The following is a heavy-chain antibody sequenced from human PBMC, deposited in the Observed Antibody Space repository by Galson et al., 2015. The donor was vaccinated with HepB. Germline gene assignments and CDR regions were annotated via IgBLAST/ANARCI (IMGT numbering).Heavy chain of an antibody. V-gene: IGHV3-23*01. CDR2: ISGSGGST. J-gene: IGHJ4*02. CDR3: TKPPRKGRIAVAGTGDY. Sequence: SLRLSCAASGFTFSSYAMSWVRQAPGKGLEWVSAISGSGGSTYYADSVKGRFTISRDNSKNTLYLQMNSLRAEDTAVYYCTKPPRKGRIAVAGTGDYWGQGTLVTVSS. CDR1: GFTFSSYA. D-gene: IGHD6-19*01.